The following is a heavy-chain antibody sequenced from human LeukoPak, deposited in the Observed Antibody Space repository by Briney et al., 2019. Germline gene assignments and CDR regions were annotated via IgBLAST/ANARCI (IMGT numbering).Heavy chain of an antibody. CDR1: GYTLTSYG. CDR3: ARRGRAPVLGYYYYMDV. V-gene: IGHV1-18*01. D-gene: IGHD2-2*01. Sequence: ASVKVSCKASGYTLTSYGISWVRQAPGQGLEWMGWISAYNGNTNYAQKLQGRVTMTTDTSTSTAYMELRSLRSDDTAVYYCARRGRAPVLGYYYYMDVWGKGTTVTVSS. CDR2: ISAYNGNT. J-gene: IGHJ6*03.